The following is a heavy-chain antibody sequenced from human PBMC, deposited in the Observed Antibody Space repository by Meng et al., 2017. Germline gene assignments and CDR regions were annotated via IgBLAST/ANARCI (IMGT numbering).Heavy chain of an antibody. V-gene: IGHV3-30*01. CDR3: AGGLMVNDY. Sequence: QVQVVESGGGVVQPGRSLRLSCAASGFTFSSYAMHWVRQAPGKGLEWVAVISYDGSNKYYADSVKGRFTISRDNSKNTLYLQMNSLRAEDTAVYYCAGGLMVNDYWGQGTLVTVSS. J-gene: IGHJ4*02. D-gene: IGHD3-10*01. CDR2: ISYDGSNK. CDR1: GFTFSSYA.